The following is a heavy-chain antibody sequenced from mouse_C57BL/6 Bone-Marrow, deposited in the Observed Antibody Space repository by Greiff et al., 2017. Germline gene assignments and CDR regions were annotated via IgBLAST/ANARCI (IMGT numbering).Heavy chain of an antibody. D-gene: IGHD3-2*02. J-gene: IGHJ4*01. V-gene: IGHV5-6*01. CDR2: ISSGGSYT. CDR1: GFTFSSYG. Sequence: EVKLMESGGDLVKPGGSLKLSCAASGFTFSSYGMSWVRQTPDKRLEWVATISSGGSYTYYTDSVKGRFTISRDNAKNTQYLQMSSLKSEATAMYYCARETTQGTGYSMDDWGQGTSVTVSS. CDR3: ARETTQGTGYSMDD.